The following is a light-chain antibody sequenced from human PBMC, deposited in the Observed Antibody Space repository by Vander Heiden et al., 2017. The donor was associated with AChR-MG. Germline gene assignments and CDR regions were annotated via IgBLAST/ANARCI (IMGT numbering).Light chain of an antibody. CDR1: SSNIGAGYD. J-gene: IGLJ2*01. Sequence: QSVLTQPPSVSGAPGQRVAISCTGSSSNIGAGYDVHWFQHLPGTAPKLLVYGNFKRPSGVPDRFSGSKSGTSASLAITGLQAEDEADYYCQSYDISLSVVIFGGGTKLTVL. CDR2: GNF. V-gene: IGLV1-40*01. CDR3: QSYDISLSVVI.